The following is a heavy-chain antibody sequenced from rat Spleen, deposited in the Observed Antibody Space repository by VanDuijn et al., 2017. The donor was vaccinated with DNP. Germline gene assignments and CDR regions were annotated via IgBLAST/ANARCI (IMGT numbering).Heavy chain of an antibody. J-gene: IGHJ4*01. Sequence: EVHLVESGGGLVQPGKSLKLSCAASGFIFSDYAMAWVRQSPKMGLEWVATIIYDGSSTFYRDSVTGRFTISRDFAKSTLYLQMDSLRSEDTATYYCTTHGSIATISTGAMDVWGQGTSVTVSS. CDR3: TTHGSIATISTGAMDV. V-gene: IGHV5S10*01. D-gene: IGHD1-2*01. CDR1: GFIFSDYA. CDR2: IIYDGSST.